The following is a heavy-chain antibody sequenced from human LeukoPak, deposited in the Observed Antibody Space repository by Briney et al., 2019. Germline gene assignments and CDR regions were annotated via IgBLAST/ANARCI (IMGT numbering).Heavy chain of an antibody. CDR1: GGTFSSYA. J-gene: IGHJ6*02. Sequence: GASVTVSCKASGGTFSSYAISWVRQAPGQGLEWMGGIIPIFGTANYAQKFQGRVTITADESTSTAYMELSSLRSEDTAVYYCARDGPPDRGDYYYYGMDVWGQGTTVTVSS. D-gene: IGHD1-14*01. CDR2: IIPIFGTA. CDR3: ARDGPPDRGDYYYYGMDV. V-gene: IGHV1-69*13.